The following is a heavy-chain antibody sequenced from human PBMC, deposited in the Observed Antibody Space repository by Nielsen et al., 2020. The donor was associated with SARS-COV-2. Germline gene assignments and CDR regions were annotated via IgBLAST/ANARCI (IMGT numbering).Heavy chain of an antibody. V-gene: IGHV3-30*02. D-gene: IGHD1-26*01. CDR2: IWSDGINK. J-gene: IGHJ4*02. Sequence: GESLKISCAASGITVSRHGMHWVRQAPGKGLEWVAGIWSDGINKHYAESVKGRFTISRDNSKNTLYLQMNSLRAEDTAVYYCAKDVEWELHNWGQGTLVTVSS. CDR1: GITVSRHG. CDR3: AKDVEWELHN.